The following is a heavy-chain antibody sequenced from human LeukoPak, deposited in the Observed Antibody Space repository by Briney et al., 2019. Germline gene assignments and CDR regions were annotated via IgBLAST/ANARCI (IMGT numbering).Heavy chain of an antibody. V-gene: IGHV3-11*03. CDR3: ARRMATIYFDY. J-gene: IGHJ4*02. CDR1: GFTFSDYY. Sequence: GGSLRLSCAASGFTFSDYYMNWIRQAPGKGLEWVSYISSSSSYTNYADSVKGRFTISRDNAKNSLYLQTNSLRAEDTAVYYCARRMATIYFDYWGQGTLVTVSS. CDR2: ISSSSSYT. D-gene: IGHD5-24*01.